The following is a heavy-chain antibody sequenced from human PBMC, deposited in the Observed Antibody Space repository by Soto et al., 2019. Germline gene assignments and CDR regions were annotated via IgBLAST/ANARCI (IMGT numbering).Heavy chain of an antibody. J-gene: IGHJ6*02. Sequence: GASVKVSCKVSGYTLTELSMHWVRQAPGKGLEWMGGFDPEDGETIYAQKFQGRVTMTEDTSTDTAYMELSSLRSEDTAVYYCATEVYCSSTSCPRRTTTKGMDVWGQGTTVTVSS. V-gene: IGHV1-24*01. D-gene: IGHD2-2*01. CDR1: GYTLTELS. CDR3: ATEVYCSSTSCPRRTTTKGMDV. CDR2: FDPEDGET.